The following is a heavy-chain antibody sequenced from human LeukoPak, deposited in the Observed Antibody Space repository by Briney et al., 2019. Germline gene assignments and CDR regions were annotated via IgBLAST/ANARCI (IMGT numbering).Heavy chain of an antibody. V-gene: IGHV4-38-2*02. CDR1: ISSCYY. Sequence: PSETLSLTCSVSISSCYYWGWIRQPPGKGLEWIASISYSGHTYYNSSPKSRVIISVDTSKDGFSLKLTSVTAADTALYYCARQVATKGEWAFDIWGQGTMVTVSS. CDR2: ISYSGHT. J-gene: IGHJ3*02. CDR3: ARQVATKGEWAFDI. D-gene: IGHD5-12*01.